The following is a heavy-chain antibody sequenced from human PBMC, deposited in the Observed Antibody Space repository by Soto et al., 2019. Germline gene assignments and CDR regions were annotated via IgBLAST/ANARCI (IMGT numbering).Heavy chain of an antibody. CDR3: AKDRYSSSSWDFQH. CDR1: GFTLDDYA. J-gene: IGHJ1*01. Sequence: GGSLRLSCAASGFTLDDYAMHWVRQAPGKGLEWVSLISGDGGSTYYADSVKGRFTISRDNSKNSLYLQMNSLRTEDTALYYCAKDRYSSSSWDFQHWGQGTLVTVSS. D-gene: IGHD6-6*01. CDR2: ISGDGGST. V-gene: IGHV3-43*02.